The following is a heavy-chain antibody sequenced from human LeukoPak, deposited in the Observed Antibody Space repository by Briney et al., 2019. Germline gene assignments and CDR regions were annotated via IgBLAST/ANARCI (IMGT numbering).Heavy chain of an antibody. V-gene: IGHV3-21*01. CDR1: GFTFSTYS. Sequence: GGSLRLSCAASGFTFSTYSMNWVRQAPGKGLEWVSSIGSSGSYIYYADSLKGRFTISRDNAKNSLYLQMNSLRAEDTAVYYCARDKYGDYGLDYWGPGTLVTVSS. CDR3: ARDKYGDYGLDY. J-gene: IGHJ4*02. D-gene: IGHD4-17*01. CDR2: IGSSGSYI.